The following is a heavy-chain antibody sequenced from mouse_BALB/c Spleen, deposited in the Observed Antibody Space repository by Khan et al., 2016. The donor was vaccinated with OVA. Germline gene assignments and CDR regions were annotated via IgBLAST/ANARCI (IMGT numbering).Heavy chain of an antibody. CDR3: TRSGYGTFAY. J-gene: IGHJ3*01. V-gene: IGHV1S81*02. D-gene: IGHD1-1*02. Sequence: VQLQQSGAELVKPGASVRLSYKASGYTFTSYYLYWVKQRPGQGLEWIGDINPNNGGTNFNEKFRTKATLTVDKSSNTAYMELSRLTSEDSAVYYCTRSGYGTFAYWGQGTLVTVSA. CDR2: INPNNGGT. CDR1: GYTFTSYY.